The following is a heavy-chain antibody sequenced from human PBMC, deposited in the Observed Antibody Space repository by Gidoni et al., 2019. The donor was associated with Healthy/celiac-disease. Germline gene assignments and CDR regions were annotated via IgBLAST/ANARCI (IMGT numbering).Heavy chain of an antibody. CDR1: AFTFSSYG. D-gene: IGHD1-1*01. CDR2: ISYDGSNK. J-gene: IGHJ4*02. V-gene: IGHV3-30*03. Sequence: QVQLVESGGGVVQPGRSLRLSCSSSAFTFSSYGMHWVRQAPGKGLEWVAVISYDGSNKYYADSVKGRFTISRDNSKNTLYLQMNSLRAEDTAVYYCARSKVQKTYFDYWGQGTLVTVSS. CDR3: ARSKVQKTYFDY.